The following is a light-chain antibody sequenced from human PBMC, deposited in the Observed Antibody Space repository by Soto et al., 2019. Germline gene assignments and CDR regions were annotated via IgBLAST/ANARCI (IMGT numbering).Light chain of an antibody. J-gene: IGLJ1*01. Sequence: QSALTQPPSVSGAPGQRVTISCTGSSSNIGAGYDVHWYQQLPGTAPKFLIYGNSNRPSGVPDRFSGSKSGPSASLAITGLQAEDEADYYCPSYDSSLSGYVFGTGTKSPS. CDR1: SSNIGAGYD. CDR2: GNS. CDR3: PSYDSSLSGYV. V-gene: IGLV1-40*01.